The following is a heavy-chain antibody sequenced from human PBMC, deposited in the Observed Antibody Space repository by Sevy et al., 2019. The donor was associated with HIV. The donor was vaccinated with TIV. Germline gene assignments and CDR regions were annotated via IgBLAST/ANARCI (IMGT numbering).Heavy chain of an antibody. J-gene: IGHJ4*02. CDR2: ISYDGSNK. V-gene: IGHV3-30-3*01. Sequence: GGSLRLSCAASGFTFSSYAMHWVHQAPGKGLEWVAVISYDGSNKYYADSVKGRFTISRDNSKNTLYLQMNSLRAEDTAVYYCARARGSSTYKPFDYWGQGTLVTVSS. CDR3: ARARGSSTYKPFDY. D-gene: IGHD3-16*01. CDR1: GFTFSSYA.